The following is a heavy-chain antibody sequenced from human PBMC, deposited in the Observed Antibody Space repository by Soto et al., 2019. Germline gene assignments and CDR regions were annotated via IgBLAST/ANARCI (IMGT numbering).Heavy chain of an antibody. V-gene: IGHV4-4*07. J-gene: IGHJ4*02. D-gene: IGHD3-22*01. CDR3: AGEGGTTMIVEN. CDR1: GGSISSYY. Sequence: QVQLQESGPGLVKPSETLSLTCTVSGGSISSYYWSWIRQPAGKRLEWIGRIYTSGSTNYTPSLKSRVTMAVDTAKNQCSLKLSSVTAAETAVYSCAGEGGTTMIVENWGQGTLVTVSS. CDR2: IYTSGST.